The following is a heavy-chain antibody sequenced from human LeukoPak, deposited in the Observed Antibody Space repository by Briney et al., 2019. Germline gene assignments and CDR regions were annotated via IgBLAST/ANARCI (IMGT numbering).Heavy chain of an antibody. CDR3: ARREPSGRYYIN. D-gene: IGHD1-26*01. CDR2: IYSSGST. Sequence: PGGSLRLSCAASGFTVSSNYMSWVRQAPGKGLEWVSVIYSSGSTYYADSVKGRFTISRDNSKNTLYLQMNSLRAEDTAVYYCARREPSGRYYINWGQGTLATVSS. J-gene: IGHJ4*02. CDR1: GFTVSSNY. V-gene: IGHV3-53*01.